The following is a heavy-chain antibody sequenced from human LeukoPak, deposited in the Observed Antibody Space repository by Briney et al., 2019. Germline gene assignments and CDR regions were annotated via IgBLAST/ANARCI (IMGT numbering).Heavy chain of an antibody. CDR3: ARDKSIPNLDAFDI. V-gene: IGHV3-7*05. CDR1: GFIFRRYW. D-gene: IGHD1-14*01. J-gene: IGHJ3*02. CDR2: IKQDGSEK. Sequence: GGSLRLSCAAPGFIFRRYWMTWVRQAPGKGLEWVANIKQDGSEKNYLDSVRGRFTISRDDARNSLYLQMDSLRVEDTAVYYCARDKSIPNLDAFDIWGQGTMVTVSS.